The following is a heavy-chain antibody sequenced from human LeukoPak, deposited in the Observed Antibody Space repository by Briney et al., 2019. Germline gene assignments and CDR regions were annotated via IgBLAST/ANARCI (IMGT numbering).Heavy chain of an antibody. J-gene: IGHJ3*02. V-gene: IGHV4-4*07. D-gene: IGHD2-2*01. CDR1: GASISSYY. CDR3: ARDRYCSSSSCFLLVFDM. Sequence: PSQTLSLTCTVSGASISSYYWSWIRQPAGKGLEWIVRIYTSGRTNYNPSLKSRVTMSVDTSKNQFSLKLSSVTAADTAVYYCARDRYCSSSSCFLLVFDMWGQGTMVTVSS. CDR2: IYTSGRT.